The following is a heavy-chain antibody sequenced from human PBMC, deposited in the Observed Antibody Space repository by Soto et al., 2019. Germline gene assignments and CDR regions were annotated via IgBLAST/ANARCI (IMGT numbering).Heavy chain of an antibody. CDR1: GGSISSGGYY. CDR3: ARVPVLNVWGSYRYYFDY. V-gene: IGHV4-31*03. D-gene: IGHD3-16*02. CDR2: IYYSGST. Sequence: QVQLQESGPGLVKPSQTLSLTCTVSGGSISSGGYYWSWIRQHPGKGLEWIGYIYYSGSTYYNPSLKSRVTISVDTSKNQFSLKLSSVTAADTAVYYCARVPVLNVWGSYRYYFDYWGQGTLVTVSS. J-gene: IGHJ4*02.